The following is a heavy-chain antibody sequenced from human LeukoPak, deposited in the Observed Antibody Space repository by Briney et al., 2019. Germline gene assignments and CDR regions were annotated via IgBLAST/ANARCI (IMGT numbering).Heavy chain of an antibody. CDR3: AKDGTPLLWFGELFDY. J-gene: IGHJ4*02. Sequence: QPGGSLRLSCAASGFTFSSFAMSWVRQAPGKGLEWVSGISGRGASTYYADSVKGRFTISRDNSKNTLYLQMNSLRVEDTAVYYCAKDGTPLLWFGELFDYWGQGTLVTVSS. CDR1: GFTFSSFA. D-gene: IGHD3-10*01. V-gene: IGHV3-23*01. CDR2: ISGRGAST.